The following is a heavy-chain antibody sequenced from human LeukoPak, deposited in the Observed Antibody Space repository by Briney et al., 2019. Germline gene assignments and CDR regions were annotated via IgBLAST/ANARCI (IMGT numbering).Heavy chain of an antibody. D-gene: IGHD4-17*01. J-gene: IGHJ4*02. Sequence: PGGSLRLSCAASGFTFSDYTMNWVRQAPGKGLEWVSSIISSGTYIYYADSVKGRFSISRDNAKNSLYLQMNSLRAEDTAVYYCAREDATALDYWGQGTLVTVSS. CDR3: AREDATALDY. V-gene: IGHV3-21*01. CDR1: GFTFSDYT. CDR2: IISSGTYI.